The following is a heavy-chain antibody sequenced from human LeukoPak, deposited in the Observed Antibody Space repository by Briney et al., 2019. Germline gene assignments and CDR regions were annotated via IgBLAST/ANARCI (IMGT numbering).Heavy chain of an antibody. V-gene: IGHV3-66*02. D-gene: IGHD2-2*02. Sequence: GGSLRLSCAASGFTVSSNFMSWVRQAPGKGLEWVSVIYSGGDTHYADSVKGRFTISRDNSKNTLYLQMNSLRAEDTAVYYCARDFCSSARCNIRWFDPWGQGTLVTVSS. J-gene: IGHJ5*02. CDR1: GFTVSSNF. CDR2: IYSGGDT. CDR3: ARDFCSSARCNIRWFDP.